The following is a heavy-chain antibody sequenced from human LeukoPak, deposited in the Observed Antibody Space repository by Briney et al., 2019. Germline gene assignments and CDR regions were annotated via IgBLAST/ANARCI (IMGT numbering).Heavy chain of an antibody. V-gene: IGHV3-33*06. CDR2: IWYDGNNK. J-gene: IGHJ4*02. D-gene: IGHD6-19*01. CDR3: AKAQKYSSDLDY. Sequence: GGSLTLSCAASGFTFTRHGMRWVRQAPSKWLEWMAVIWYDGNNKYYADSVKGRFTISRDNSKNTLYLQMNGLRAEDTALYYCAKAQKYSSDLDYWGQGTLVTVSS. CDR1: GFTFTRHG.